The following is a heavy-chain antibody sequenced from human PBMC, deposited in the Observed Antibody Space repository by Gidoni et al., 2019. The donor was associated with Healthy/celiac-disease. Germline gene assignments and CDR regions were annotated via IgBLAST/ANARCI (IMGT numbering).Heavy chain of an antibody. Sequence: QVQLVQSGAEVKKPGSSVKVSCKASGVTFSSYAISWVRQAPGQGLEWMGGIIPIFGTANYAQKFKGRVTITADESTSTAYMELSSLRSEDTAVYYCARSDPDYYDSSGTDYWGQGTLVTVSS. CDR1: GVTFSSYA. CDR3: ARSDPDYYDSSGTDY. CDR2: IIPIFGTA. J-gene: IGHJ4*02. V-gene: IGHV1-69*01. D-gene: IGHD3-22*01.